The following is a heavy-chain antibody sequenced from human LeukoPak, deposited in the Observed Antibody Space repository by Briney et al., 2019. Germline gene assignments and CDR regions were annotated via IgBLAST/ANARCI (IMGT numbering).Heavy chain of an antibody. V-gene: IGHV3-23*01. CDR2: ISGSGGST. J-gene: IGHJ4*02. CDR1: GFTFSSYA. D-gene: IGHD3-22*01. CDR3: AKDLVPSSITMTVVVIPYFDY. Sequence: GGSLRLSCAASGFTFSSYAMSWVRQAPGKGLEWVSAISGSGGSTYYADSVKGRFTISRDNSKNTLYLQMNSLRAEDTAVYYCAKDLVPSSITMTVVVIPYFDYWGQGTLVTVSS.